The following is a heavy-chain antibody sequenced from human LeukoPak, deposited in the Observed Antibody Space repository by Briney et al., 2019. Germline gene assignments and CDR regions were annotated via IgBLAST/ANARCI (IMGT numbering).Heavy chain of an antibody. CDR2: ISGSGGST. D-gene: IGHD1-1*01. CDR3: AKDFLENGERPLYMDG. J-gene: IGHJ6*03. Sequence: PGGSLRLSCAASGFTLSSYAMSWVRQAPGKGLEWVSGISGSGGSTYHADSVKGRFTISRDNSKNTLYLQMNSLRAEDTAVYYCAKDFLENGERPLYMDGWGKRTKVTV. V-gene: IGHV3-23*01. CDR1: GFTLSSYA.